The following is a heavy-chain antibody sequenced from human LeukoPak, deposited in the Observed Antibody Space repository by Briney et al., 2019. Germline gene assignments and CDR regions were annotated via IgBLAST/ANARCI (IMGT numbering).Heavy chain of an antibody. CDR1: GFTFSDSA. D-gene: IGHD5-18*01. J-gene: IGHJ4*02. Sequence: PGGSLRLSCAASGFTFSDSAMHWVRQASGKGLEWVGRVRVKANNYATSYAASVQGRFTISRDDSKNTAYLQMNSLRAEDTAVYYCARAWEYSYAYWGQGTLVTVSS. CDR2: VRVKANNYAT. CDR3: ARAWEYSYAY. V-gene: IGHV3-73*01.